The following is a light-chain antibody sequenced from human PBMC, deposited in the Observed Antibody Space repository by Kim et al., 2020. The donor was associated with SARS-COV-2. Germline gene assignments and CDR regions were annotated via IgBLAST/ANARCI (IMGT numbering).Light chain of an antibody. CDR1: QSVSASY. V-gene: IGKV3-20*01. CDR2: GAS. Sequence: EIVLTQSPGTLSLSPEERATLSCRASQSVSASYFTWYQQTPGQPPRLLIYGASIRATGVPDRFTGSGSGADFTLTISRLEREDFAVYYCQLYGTSVTFGQGTRRE. J-gene: IGKJ5*01. CDR3: QLYGTSVT.